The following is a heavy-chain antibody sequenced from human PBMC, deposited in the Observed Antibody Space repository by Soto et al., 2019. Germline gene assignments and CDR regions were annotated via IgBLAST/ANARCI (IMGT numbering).Heavy chain of an antibody. V-gene: IGHV3-21*01. D-gene: IGHD3-22*01. CDR1: GFTFSSYS. CDR3: ARDHKRDSGYQEGEGYYYYGMDV. Sequence: SGGSLRLSCAASGFTFSSYSMNWVRQAPGKGLEWVSSISSSSSYIYYADSVKGRFTISRDNAKNSLYLQMNSLRAEDTAVYYCARDHKRDSGYQEGEGYYYYGMDVWGQGTTVTVSS. J-gene: IGHJ6*02. CDR2: ISSSSSYI.